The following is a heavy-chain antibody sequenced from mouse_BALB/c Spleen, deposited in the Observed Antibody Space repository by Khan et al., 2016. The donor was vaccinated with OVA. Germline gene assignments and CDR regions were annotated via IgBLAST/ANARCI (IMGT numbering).Heavy chain of an antibody. D-gene: IGHD2-14*01. CDR3: ARSTYRYAFAY. CDR1: GDSITSGY. CDR2: MIYTGYT. J-gene: IGHJ3*01. Sequence: EVQLQESGPSLVKPSQTLSLTCSVTGDSITSGYWSWIRKFPGNKLEYMGYMIYTGYTDYNPSLKSRIAITRHTSKKKYDLQLNCVTAEDTATYYCARSTYRYAFAYWGQGTLVTVSA. V-gene: IGHV3-8*02.